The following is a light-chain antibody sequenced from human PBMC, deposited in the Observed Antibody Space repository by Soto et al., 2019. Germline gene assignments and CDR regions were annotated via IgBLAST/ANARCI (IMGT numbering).Light chain of an antibody. CDR2: KAS. CDR3: QQYNSYSVP. CDR1: QSISSW. J-gene: IGKJ1*01. V-gene: IGKV1-5*03. Sequence: DIQMTQSPSTLSASVGDRVTITCRASQSISSWLAWYQQKPGKAPKLLMYKASSLESGVPSRFSGSGSGTKFTLTISSLQPDDFATYYCQQYNSYSVPFGQGTKVEIK.